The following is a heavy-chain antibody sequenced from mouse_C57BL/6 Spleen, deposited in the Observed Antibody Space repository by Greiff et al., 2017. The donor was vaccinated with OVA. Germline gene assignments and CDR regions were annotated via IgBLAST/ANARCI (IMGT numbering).Heavy chain of an antibody. J-gene: IGHJ2*01. D-gene: IGHD1-1*01. Sequence: EVKLVESGGGLVQPGGSLSLSCAASGFTFTDYYMRWVRQPPGKALEWLGFIRNKANGYTTEYSASVKGRFTISRDNSQSILYRQMNALRAEDSATYYCARDCGYYGSSYPHYFDYWGQGTTLTVSS. CDR3: ARDCGYYGSSYPHYFDY. V-gene: IGHV7-3*01. CDR1: GFTFTDYY. CDR2: IRNKANGYTT.